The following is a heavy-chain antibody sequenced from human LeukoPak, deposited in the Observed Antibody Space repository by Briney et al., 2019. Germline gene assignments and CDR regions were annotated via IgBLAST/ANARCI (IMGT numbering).Heavy chain of an antibody. CDR1: GFTFSSYG. CDR2: IWYDGSNK. Sequence: GGSLRLSCAASGFTFSSYGMHWVRQAPGKGLEWVAVIWYDGSNKYYADSVKGRFTISRDNSKNTLYLQMNSLRAEVTAVYYCARDSGSYYMDYWGQGTLVTVSS. V-gene: IGHV3-33*01. CDR3: ARDSGSYYMDY. J-gene: IGHJ4*02. D-gene: IGHD1-26*01.